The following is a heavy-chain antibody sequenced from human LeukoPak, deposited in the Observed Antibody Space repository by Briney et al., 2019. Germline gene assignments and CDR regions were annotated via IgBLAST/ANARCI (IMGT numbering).Heavy chain of an antibody. CDR1: GFPFSSHE. V-gene: IGHV3-48*03. D-gene: IGHD2/OR15-2a*01. CDR2: ISRSGSSI. Sequence: PGGSLRLSCAASGFPFSSHEMNWVRQAPGKGLEWVSYISRSGSSIYYADSVKGRFTISRDNAKNTLYLQMNSLRAEDTAVYYCARADKHSKTLDYWGQGTLVTVSS. CDR3: ARADKHSKTLDY. J-gene: IGHJ4*02.